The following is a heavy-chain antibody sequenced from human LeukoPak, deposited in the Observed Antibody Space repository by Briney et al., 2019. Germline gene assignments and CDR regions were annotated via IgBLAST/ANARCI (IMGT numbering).Heavy chain of an antibody. V-gene: IGHV3-48*03. CDR1: GFTISSYE. CDR3: AREMGYSYLFDY. D-gene: IGHD5-18*01. J-gene: IGHJ4*02. Sequence: PGGSLRLSCAASGFTISSYEMNWVRQAPGKGLEWVSYISSSGSTIYYADSVKGRFTISRDNAKNSLYLQMNSLRAEDTAVYYCAREMGYSYLFDYWGQGTLVTVSS. CDR2: ISSSGSTI.